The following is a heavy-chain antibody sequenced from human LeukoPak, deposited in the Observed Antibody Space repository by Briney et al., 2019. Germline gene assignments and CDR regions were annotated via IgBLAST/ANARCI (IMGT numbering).Heavy chain of an antibody. J-gene: IGHJ6*03. V-gene: IGHV1-18*01. CDR1: GYTFTNFA. CDR3: ARGRIPARLRELGVVTDRHYYMDV. Sequence: GSVKVSCRASGYTFTNFAISWVRQAPGQGLEWMGWINPYNGNTKYALKVQGRVTMTTDTSTSTAYMELRSLSPDDTAVFYCARGRIPARLRELGVVTDRHYYMDVWGKGTTVTVSS. CDR2: INPYNGNT. D-gene: IGHD3-3*01.